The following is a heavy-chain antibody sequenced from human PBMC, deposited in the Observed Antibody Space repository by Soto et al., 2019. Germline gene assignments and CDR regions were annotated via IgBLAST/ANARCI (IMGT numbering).Heavy chain of an antibody. CDR2: ISYDSSNK. Sequence: VQLLESGGGLIQPGGSLRLSCAASGFTFSYGIHWLRQAPGKGLEWVAYISYDSSNKFYGDSVKGRFTISRDNSKNTQFVQMNSLRAEDTAVYYCAKLVIGYCSGNTCDDYWGQGTLVAGSS. CDR3: AKLVIGYCSGNTCDDY. CDR1: GFTFSYG. J-gene: IGHJ4*02. D-gene: IGHD2-15*01. V-gene: IGHV3-30*18.